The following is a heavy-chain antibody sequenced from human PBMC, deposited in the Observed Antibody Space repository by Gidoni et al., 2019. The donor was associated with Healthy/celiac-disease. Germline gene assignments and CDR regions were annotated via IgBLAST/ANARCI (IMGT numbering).Heavy chain of an antibody. CDR3: TREGCSGGSCYGGEGGGYYYYGMDV. CDR2: IRRKAYGGTT. V-gene: IGHV3-49*04. D-gene: IGHD2-15*01. Sequence: EVQLVESGGGLVQPGRSLRLSCTASGFTFGDYALRWVRQAPGMGLEWVGFIRRKAYGGTTDYAASVKVRFTISRDDSKSIAYLQMNSLKTEDTAVKYCTREGCSGGSCYGGEGGGYYYYGMDVWGQGTTVTVSS. CDR1: GFTFGDYA. J-gene: IGHJ6*02.